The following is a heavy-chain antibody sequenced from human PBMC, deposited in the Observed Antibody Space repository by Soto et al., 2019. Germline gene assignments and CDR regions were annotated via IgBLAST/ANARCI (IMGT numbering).Heavy chain of an antibody. CDR2: ISGSGDDT. J-gene: IGHJ2*01. Sequence: PGGSLRLSCAASGFPFNTYAMNWVRQAPGKGLEWVSVISGSGDDTYYADTVKGRFTISRDNSKNTLFLQTDSLRPEDTAIYYCAKSGTTGTTNSHFWYFDLCGRGTLVTVSS. CDR3: AKSGTTGTTNSHFWYFDL. V-gene: IGHV3-23*01. D-gene: IGHD1-1*01. CDR1: GFPFNTYA.